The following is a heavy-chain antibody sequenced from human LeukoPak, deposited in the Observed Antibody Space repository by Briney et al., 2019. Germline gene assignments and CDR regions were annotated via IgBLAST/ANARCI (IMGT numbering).Heavy chain of an antibody. CDR1: GFTFSSYG. D-gene: IGHD6-19*01. V-gene: IGHV3-33*06. J-gene: IGHJ1*01. CDR3: AKDLVAGNWFGYFQH. CDR2: IWYDGSNK. Sequence: GGSLRLSCAASGFTFSSYGMHWVRQAPGKGLEWVAVIWYDGSNKYYADSVKGRFTISRDNSKNTLYLQMNSLRAEDTAVYYCAKDLVAGNWFGYFQHWGQGTLVTVSS.